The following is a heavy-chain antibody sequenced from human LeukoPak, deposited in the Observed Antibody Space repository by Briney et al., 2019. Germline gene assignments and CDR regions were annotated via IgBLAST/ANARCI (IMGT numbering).Heavy chain of an antibody. D-gene: IGHD3-22*01. J-gene: IGHJ4*02. V-gene: IGHV5-51*01. CDR1: GYTFASYW. Sequence: GESLKISCKGSGYTFASYWIAWVRQMPGKGLEWMGIIYPTDSDTRYSPSFQGQVTISADKSISTAYLQWSSLKASDTAMHYCARQFGYGGLGYWGQGTLVTVSS. CDR2: IYPTDSDT. CDR3: ARQFGYGGLGY.